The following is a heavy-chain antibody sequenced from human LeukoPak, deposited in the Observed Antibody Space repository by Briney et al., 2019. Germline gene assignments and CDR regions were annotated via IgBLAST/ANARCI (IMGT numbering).Heavy chain of an antibody. D-gene: IGHD3-10*01. V-gene: IGHV3-33*01. J-gene: IGHJ4*02. Sequence: GRSLRLSCAASGFTFSSYGMHWVRQAPGKGLEWVAVIWYDGSNKYYADSVKGRFTISRDNSKNTPYLQMNSLRAEDTAVYYCARDRLMVRGVIITFYFDYWGQGTLVTVSS. CDR2: IWYDGSNK. CDR1: GFTFSSYG. CDR3: ARDRLMVRGVIITFYFDY.